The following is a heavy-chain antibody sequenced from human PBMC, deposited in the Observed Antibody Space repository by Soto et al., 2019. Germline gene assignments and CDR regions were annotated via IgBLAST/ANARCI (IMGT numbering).Heavy chain of an antibody. Sequence: EVQVLESGGGLVQPGGSLRLTCAASGFTFSNYVMSWVRQAPGKGLEWVSAVTGSGVTAYYADSVKGRFTLSRDNSKNTLYLQMSSLRAEDTAVYYCAKPGMATTKRSPPYYFDCWGQGTLVTVSS. J-gene: IGHJ4*02. CDR1: GFTFSNYV. CDR2: VTGSGVTA. D-gene: IGHD1-1*01. V-gene: IGHV3-23*01. CDR3: AKPGMATTKRSPPYYFDC.